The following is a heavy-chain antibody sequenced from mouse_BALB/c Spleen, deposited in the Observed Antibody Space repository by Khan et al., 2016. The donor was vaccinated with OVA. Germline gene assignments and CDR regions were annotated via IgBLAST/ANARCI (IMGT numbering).Heavy chain of an antibody. CDR2: INYSGST. J-gene: IGHJ4*01. CDR3: ARRGSDDGYSLYYAMDY. CDR1: GYSITSDYA. Sequence: EVQLQESGPGLVKPSQSLSLTCTVTGYSITSDYAWNWIRQFPGNKLEWMGYINYSGSTSYNPSLKSRISITRDTSKNQFFLQLNSVTTEDTATYYCARRGSDDGYSLYYAMDYWGQGTSVTVSS. D-gene: IGHD2-3*01. V-gene: IGHV3-2*02.